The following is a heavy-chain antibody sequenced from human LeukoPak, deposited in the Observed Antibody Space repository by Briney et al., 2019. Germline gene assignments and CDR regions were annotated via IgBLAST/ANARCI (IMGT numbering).Heavy chain of an antibody. CDR1: GVTSKNYD. V-gene: IGHV3-30*02. CDR3: AKDSAFYYIDV. J-gene: IGHJ6*03. D-gene: IGHD3-10*01. CDR2: IRYNRNNQ. Sequence: GGSLRLSPAASGVTSKNYDMHWVRQAPRKGLGWVAFIRYNRNNQYYADSVKGRFTTSRDNSKNTLYLQMNSLKGDDTAVYYCAKDSAFYYIDVWGKGTTVIISS.